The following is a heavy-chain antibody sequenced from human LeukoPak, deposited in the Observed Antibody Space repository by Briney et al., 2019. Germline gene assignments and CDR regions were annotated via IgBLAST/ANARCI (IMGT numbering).Heavy chain of an antibody. D-gene: IGHD3-22*01. V-gene: IGHV4-39*01. CDR1: GGSITSSSYY. J-gene: IGHJ4*02. Sequence: SETLSLTCTVSGGSITSSSYYWGWIRQPPGEGLEWIGSSYYSGSTYYNPSLKSRVTISVDTSNNQFSLRLTSVTAADTAVYYCARPGGYYDPFDNWGRGSLVTVSS. CDR3: ARPGGYYDPFDN. CDR2: SYYSGST.